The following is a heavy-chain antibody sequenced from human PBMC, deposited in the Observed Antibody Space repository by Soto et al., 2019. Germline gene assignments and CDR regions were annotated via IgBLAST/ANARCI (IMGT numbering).Heavy chain of an antibody. D-gene: IGHD2-21*02. CDR1: GFTFGSYW. CDR3: AKDRFHVVVTVSIFDP. V-gene: IGHV3-23*01. J-gene: IGHJ5*02. Sequence: GGSLRLSCASSGFTFGSYWVSWVRQAPGKGLEWVSTISGSGGSADYADSVKGRFTISRDNPQNTLYLEMNSLRAEDTAIYYCAKDRFHVVVTVSIFDPWGQGTLVTVSS. CDR2: ISGSGGSA.